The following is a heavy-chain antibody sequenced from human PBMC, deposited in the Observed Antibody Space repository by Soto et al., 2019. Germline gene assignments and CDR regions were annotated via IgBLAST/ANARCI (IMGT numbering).Heavy chain of an antibody. CDR2: ISGNGGNT. CDR1: GFTFRSYA. V-gene: IGHV3-23*01. D-gene: IGHD3-22*01. CDR3: ARDPGKDSSGYYYGQSHAFDI. Sequence: PGGSLRLSCAASGFTFRSYAMTWVRQAPGKGLEWVSTISGNGGNTYYADSVKGRFTISRDNSKNTFYVQMDSLRSEDTAVYYCARDPGKDSSGYYYGQSHAFDIWGQGTMVTVSS. J-gene: IGHJ3*02.